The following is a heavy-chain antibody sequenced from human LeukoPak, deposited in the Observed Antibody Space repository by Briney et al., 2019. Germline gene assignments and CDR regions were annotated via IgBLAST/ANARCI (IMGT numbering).Heavy chain of an antibody. CDR2: ISTYNGNT. D-gene: IGHD6-19*01. J-gene: IGHJ4*02. V-gene: IGHV1-18*01. CDR3: ARGYGSAWHGDF. Sequence: ASVKVSCKASNYTFTTYGITWVRQAPGQGLEWMGWISTYNGNTNYTQKFQGRVTMTTDTSTSTAYMELRSLRSDDTAVYYCARGYGSAWHGDFWGQGTLVTVSS. CDR1: NYTFTTYG.